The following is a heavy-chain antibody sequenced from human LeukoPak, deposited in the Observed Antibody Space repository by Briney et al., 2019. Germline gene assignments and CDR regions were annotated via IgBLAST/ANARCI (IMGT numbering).Heavy chain of an antibody. D-gene: IGHD6-13*01. CDR2: IYYSGST. V-gene: IGHV4-59*08. Sequence: PSETLSLTCTVSGGSISSYYWSWIWQPPGKGLEWIGYIYYSGSTNYNPSLKSRVNISVDTSKNQFSLKLSSVTAADTAVYYCARHWEYSSSWTEFDPWGQGTLVTVSS. CDR3: ARHWEYSSSWTEFDP. CDR1: GGSISSYY. J-gene: IGHJ5*02.